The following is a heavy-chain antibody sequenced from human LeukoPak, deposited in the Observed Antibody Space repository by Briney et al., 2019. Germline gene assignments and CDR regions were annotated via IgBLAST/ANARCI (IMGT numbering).Heavy chain of an antibody. V-gene: IGHV6-1*01. CDR3: AAVTSGHDYFLTWCDP. J-gene: IGHJ5*02. CDR2: TYYRSKWYN. D-gene: IGHD5-12*01. CDR1: GDSVSRKSAT. Sequence: SQTLSLTCAISGDSVSRKSATWNWIRQSPSRGFEWLGRTYYRSKWYNDYAESMKSRITINPHTSKNQFSLLLNSVTPEDTAVYYCAAVTSGHDYFLTWCDPWGQGTLVTVSS.